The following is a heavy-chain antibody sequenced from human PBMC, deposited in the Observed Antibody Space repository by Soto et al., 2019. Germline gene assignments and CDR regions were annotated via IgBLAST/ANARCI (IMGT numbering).Heavy chain of an antibody. CDR1: GDSVSSDSAA. CDR3: ARATWLDYAFDI. J-gene: IGHJ3*02. CDR2: TYYRSKWYN. Sequence: PSQTLSLTCATSGDSVSSDSAAWNWIRQSPSRGLEWLGRTYYRSKWYNDYVGSVKSRITINPDTSKNQFSLQLNSMTPEDTAVYYCARATWLDYAFDIWGQGTMVTVSS. D-gene: IGHD6-19*01. V-gene: IGHV6-1*01.